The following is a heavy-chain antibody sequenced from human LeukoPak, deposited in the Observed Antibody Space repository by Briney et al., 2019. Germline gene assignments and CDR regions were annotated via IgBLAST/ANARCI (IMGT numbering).Heavy chain of an antibody. CDR1: GGSISSYY. Sequence: SETLSLTCTVSGGSISSYYWSWNRQPPGKGLEWIGYIYYSGSTNYNPSLKSRVTISVDTSKNQFSLKLSSVTAADTAVYYCAREVAAAGGHNWFDPWGQGTLVTVSS. CDR3: AREVAAAGGHNWFDP. CDR2: IYYSGST. V-gene: IGHV4-59*01. J-gene: IGHJ5*02. D-gene: IGHD6-13*01.